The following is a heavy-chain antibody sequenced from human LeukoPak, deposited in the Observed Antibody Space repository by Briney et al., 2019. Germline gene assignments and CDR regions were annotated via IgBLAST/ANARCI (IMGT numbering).Heavy chain of an antibody. V-gene: IGHV1-69*13. D-gene: IGHD5-18*01. Sequence: SVKVSCKASGGTFSSYAITWVRQAPGQGLEWMGGIIPIFSTADYTQKFQGRVTITADESTSTAYMELSSLRSEDTAVYYCARGSDGYSYGPNFDYWGQGTLVTVSS. CDR2: IIPIFSTA. CDR1: GGTFSSYA. CDR3: ARGSDGYSYGPNFDY. J-gene: IGHJ4*02.